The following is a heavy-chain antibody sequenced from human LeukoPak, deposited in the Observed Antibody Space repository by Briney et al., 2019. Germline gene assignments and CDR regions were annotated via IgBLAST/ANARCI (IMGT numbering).Heavy chain of an antibody. CDR2: INPDGTAA. V-gene: IGHV3-74*01. CDR3: AKGSNFAFDN. J-gene: IGHJ4*02. Sequence: GGSLRLPCAASGFSFSNFWMHWVRQAPGMGLVWVSQINPDGTAALYADSVKGRFTISRDNAKSTLYLQMNTLRADDTAVYYCAKGSNFAFDNWGQGILVTVSS. D-gene: IGHD1-1*01. CDR1: GFSFSNFW.